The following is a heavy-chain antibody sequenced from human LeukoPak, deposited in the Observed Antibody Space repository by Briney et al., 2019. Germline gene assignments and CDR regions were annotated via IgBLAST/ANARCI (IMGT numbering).Heavy chain of an antibody. CDR1: GFTFGNYA. CDR3: ARGGYQFEH. CDR2: IRSTGDGGTT. Sequence: GGSLRLSCIASGFTFGNYAMSWFRQAPGKGLEWIGSIRSTGDGGTTEYAASVKGRFVISREDSKSIAYLQMDSLESEDTAVYYCARGGYQFEHWGQGTLVTVSS. V-gene: IGHV3-49*03. J-gene: IGHJ1*01. D-gene: IGHD3-16*02.